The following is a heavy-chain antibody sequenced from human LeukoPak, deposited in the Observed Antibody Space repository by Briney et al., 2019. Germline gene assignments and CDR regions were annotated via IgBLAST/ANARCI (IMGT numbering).Heavy chain of an antibody. J-gene: IGHJ4*02. V-gene: IGHV4-34*01. D-gene: IGHD3-10*01. CDR3: ARGFYGSGSGFDY. Sequence: PETLSLTCAVYGGSFSGYYWSWIRQPPGKGLEWIGEINHSGSTNYNPSLKSRVTISVDTSKNQFSLKLSSVTAADTAVYYCARGFYGSGSGFDYWGQGTLVTVSS. CDR1: GGSFSGYY. CDR2: INHSGST.